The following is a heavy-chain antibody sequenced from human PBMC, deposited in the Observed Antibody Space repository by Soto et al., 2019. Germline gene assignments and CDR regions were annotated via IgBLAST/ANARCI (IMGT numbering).Heavy chain of an antibody. CDR1: GFTFSSYG. J-gene: IGHJ4*02. Sequence: GGSLRLSCAGSGFTFSSYGIHWVRQAPGKGLEWVALISYDGGNEKYTESVKDRFTISRDDSHNVAYLQMSSLRTKDTAMYYCAKDRYSGTYPTDFDYWGQGSLVTVSS. CDR2: ISYDGGNE. V-gene: IGHV3-30*18. D-gene: IGHD1-26*01. CDR3: AKDRYSGTYPTDFDY.